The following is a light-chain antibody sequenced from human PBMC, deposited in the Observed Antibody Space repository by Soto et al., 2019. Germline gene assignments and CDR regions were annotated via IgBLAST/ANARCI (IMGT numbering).Light chain of an antibody. CDR1: QSVSNNY. V-gene: IGKV3-20*01. Sequence: EIVMTQSPATLSVSPGERATLSCSASQSVSNNYLAWYQQKPGQAPRLLIYGASNRATGIPDRFSGSGSGTDFTLTISRLEPEDFAVYYCQQYGSSPRTFGQGTKVDIK. CDR2: GAS. CDR3: QQYGSSPRT. J-gene: IGKJ1*01.